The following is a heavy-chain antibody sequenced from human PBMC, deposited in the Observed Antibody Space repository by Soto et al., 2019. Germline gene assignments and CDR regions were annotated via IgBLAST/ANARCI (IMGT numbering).Heavy chain of an antibody. V-gene: IGHV5-51*01. Sequence: GESLKISCKGSGYSFTNYWIGWVRQMPGKGLEWMGVIYPADSDIRYSPSLQGQVTISADKSISTAYSHWSSLKASDTAMYYCARSIYDTSGSKSTLTPGLQVYSDFWGQGTQVTVSA. CDR1: GYSFTNYW. J-gene: IGHJ4*02. CDR3: ARSIYDTSGSKSTLTPGLQVYSDF. CDR2: IYPADSDI. D-gene: IGHD3-22*01.